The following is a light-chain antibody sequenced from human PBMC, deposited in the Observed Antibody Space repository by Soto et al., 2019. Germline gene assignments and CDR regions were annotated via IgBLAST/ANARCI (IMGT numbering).Light chain of an antibody. CDR1: QGISNY. J-gene: IGKJ3*01. CDR3: QKYNNARLT. Sequence: DIQMTQSPSSLSASVGDRVTITCRASQGISNYLAWYQQKPGKVPKLLIHTASTLQPGVPSRFSGTGSGTDFTPANSSLQPEDGPTYYCQKYNNARLTSGRGTKVVI. CDR2: TAS. V-gene: IGKV1-27*01.